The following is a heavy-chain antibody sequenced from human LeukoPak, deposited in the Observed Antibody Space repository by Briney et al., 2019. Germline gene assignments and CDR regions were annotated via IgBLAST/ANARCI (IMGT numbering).Heavy chain of an antibody. CDR2: INHSGST. CDR3: ARHQGVVDL. CDR1: GGSISSSNW. V-gene: IGHV4-4*02. Sequence: SGTLSLTCAVSGGSISSSNWWSWVRQPPGKGLEWIGEINHSGSTNYNPSLKSRVTISVDTSKNQFSLKLSSVTAADTAVYYCARHQGVVDLWGRGSLVTVSS. D-gene: IGHD3-3*01. J-gene: IGHJ2*01.